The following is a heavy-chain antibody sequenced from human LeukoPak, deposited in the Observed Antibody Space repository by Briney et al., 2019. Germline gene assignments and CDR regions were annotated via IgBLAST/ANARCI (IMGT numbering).Heavy chain of an antibody. CDR2: INHSGST. J-gene: IGHJ4*02. D-gene: IGHD3-9*01. CDR1: GGSISSYY. V-gene: IGHV4-34*01. Sequence: KASETLSLTCTVSGGSISSYYWSWIRQPPGKGLEWIGEINHSGSTNYNPSLKSRVTISVDTSKNQFSLKLSSVTAADTAVYYCARGHDILTGYEFDYWGQGTLVTVSS. CDR3: ARGHDILTGYEFDY.